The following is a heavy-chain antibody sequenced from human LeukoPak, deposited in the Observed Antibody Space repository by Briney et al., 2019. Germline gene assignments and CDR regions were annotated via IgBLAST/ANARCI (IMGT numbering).Heavy chain of an antibody. J-gene: IGHJ4*02. D-gene: IGHD6-6*01. CDR1: GFTFSYYW. V-gene: IGHV3-74*01. Sequence: GGSLRLSCAASGFTFSYYWMDWVRQAPGKGLVWVSRINTDGGSTSYADSVKGRFTISRDNAKNTLYLQMNSLRAGDTAVYFCARVTGATSSSGSYRFWGQGTLVTVSS. CDR3: ARVTGATSSSGSYRF. CDR2: INTDGGST.